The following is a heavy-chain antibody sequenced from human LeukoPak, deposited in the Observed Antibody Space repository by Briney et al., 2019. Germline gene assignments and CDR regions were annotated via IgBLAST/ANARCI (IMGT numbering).Heavy chain of an antibody. D-gene: IGHD6-19*01. CDR2: IRSKANSYAT. J-gene: IGHJ4*02. CDR1: GFTFSGSA. Sequence: PGGSLRLSCAASGFTFSGSAMHWVRQASGKGLEWVGRIRSKANSYATAYAASVKGRFTISRDDSKNTAYLQINSLKTEDTAVYYCTSVVAVAGFDYWGQGTLVTVSS. V-gene: IGHV3-73*01. CDR3: TSVVAVAGFDY.